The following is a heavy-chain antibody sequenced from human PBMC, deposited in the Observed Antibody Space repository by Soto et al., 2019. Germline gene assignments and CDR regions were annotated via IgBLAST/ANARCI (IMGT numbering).Heavy chain of an antibody. Sequence: SETLSLTCTVSGGSISSYYWSWIRQPPGRGLEWIGYIYYSGSTNYNPSLKSRVTISVDTSKNQFSLKLSSVTAADTAVYYCARSTRYFDWLSYYYYGMDVWGQGTTVTVYS. CDR1: GGSISSYY. J-gene: IGHJ6*02. CDR2: IYYSGST. CDR3: ARSTRYFDWLSYYYYGMDV. D-gene: IGHD3-9*01. V-gene: IGHV4-59*01.